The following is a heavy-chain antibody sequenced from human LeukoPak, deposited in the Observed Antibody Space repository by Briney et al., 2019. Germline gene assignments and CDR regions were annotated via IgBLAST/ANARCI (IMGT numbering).Heavy chain of an antibody. J-gene: IGHJ4*02. CDR3: ANSRTNPPYYYDSSGPDY. CDR1: GFTFSSYG. V-gene: IGHV3-30*18. Sequence: GGSLRLSCAASGFTFSSYGMHWVRQAPGKGLEWVAVISYDGSNKYYADSVKGRFTISRDNSKNTLYLQMNSLRAEDTAVYYCANSRTNPPYYYDSSGPDYWGQGTLVTVSS. D-gene: IGHD3-22*01. CDR2: ISYDGSNK.